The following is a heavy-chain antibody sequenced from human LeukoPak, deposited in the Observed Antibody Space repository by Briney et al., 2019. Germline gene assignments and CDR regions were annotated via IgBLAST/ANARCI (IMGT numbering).Heavy chain of an antibody. V-gene: IGHV1-69*01. D-gene: IGHD2-15*01. CDR3: ASNLPPGYCSGGSCYRYYYYMDV. CDR1: GGTFKNYA. Sequence: ASVKVSCKASGGTFKNYAISWVRQAPGQGLEWMGGIIPIFGTANYAQKFQGRVTITADESTSTAYMELSSLRSEDTAVYYCASNLPPGYCSGGSCYRYYYYMDVWGKGTTVTISS. J-gene: IGHJ6*03. CDR2: IIPIFGTA.